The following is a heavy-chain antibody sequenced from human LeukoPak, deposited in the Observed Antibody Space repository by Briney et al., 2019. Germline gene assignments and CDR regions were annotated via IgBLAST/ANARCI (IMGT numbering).Heavy chain of an antibody. V-gene: IGHV3-30*04. CDR1: GFTFSSYA. J-gene: IGHJ4*02. CDR3: ARDEIRIAAAGFYFDY. CDR2: ISYDGSNK. D-gene: IGHD6-13*01. Sequence: GGSLRLSCAASGFTFSSYAMHWVRQAPGKGLEWVAVISYDGSNKYYADSVKGRFTMSRDNSKNTLYLQMNSLRAEDTAVYYCARDEIRIAAAGFYFDYWGQGTLVTVSS.